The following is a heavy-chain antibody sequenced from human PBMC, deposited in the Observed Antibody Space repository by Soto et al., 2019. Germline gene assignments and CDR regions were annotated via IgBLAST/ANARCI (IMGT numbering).Heavy chain of an antibody. CDR3: ARSSGAVYGIIIDGTHRFPP. V-gene: IGHV1-69*13. Sequence: ASVKVSCKASGGTFSSYAISWVRQAPGQGLEWMGGIIPIFGTANYAQKFQGRVTITADESTSTAYMELSSLRSEDTAVYYCARSSGAVYGIIIDGTHRFPPCGQGNMVTV. CDR2: IIPIFGTA. D-gene: IGHD3-10*01. CDR1: GGTFSSYA. J-gene: IGHJ5*02.